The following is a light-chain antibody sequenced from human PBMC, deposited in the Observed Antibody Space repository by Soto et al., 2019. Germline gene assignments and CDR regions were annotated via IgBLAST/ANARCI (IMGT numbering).Light chain of an antibody. CDR1: NSNIGAGYD. CDR3: QSYDSSLSGSV. Sequence: QSVVTQPPSVSGAPGQMVTISCTWSNSNIGAGYDVHWYQQLPGTAPKLLIYGNSNRPSGVPDRFSGSKSVTSASLAITGLQAEDEADYYCQSYDSSLSGSVFGTGTKLTVL. J-gene: IGLJ1*01. V-gene: IGLV1-40*01. CDR2: GNS.